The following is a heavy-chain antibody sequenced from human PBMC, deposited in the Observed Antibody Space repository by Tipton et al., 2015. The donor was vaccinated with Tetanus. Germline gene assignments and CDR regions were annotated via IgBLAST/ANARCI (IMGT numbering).Heavy chain of an antibody. CDR3: ARIGWPQQNKPAFDL. Sequence: LRLSCSVSGASIRNYYWAWIRQPPERGLEWIGYVHYSGSTNYSPSLRSRVTLSVDTSKSQFSVKVTSVTAADTAVYYCARIGWPQQNKPAFDLWGQGTMVTVSP. CDR2: VHYSGST. V-gene: IGHV4-59*01. CDR1: GASIRNYY. J-gene: IGHJ3*01. D-gene: IGHD6-19*01.